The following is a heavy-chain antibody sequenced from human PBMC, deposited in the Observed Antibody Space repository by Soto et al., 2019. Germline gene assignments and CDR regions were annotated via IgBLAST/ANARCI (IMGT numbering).Heavy chain of an antibody. D-gene: IGHD6-13*01. J-gene: IGHJ4*02. CDR2: ITGGGSST. V-gene: IGHV3-23*01. CDR3: AKGSAVARPYYFDY. CDR1: GFTFSHYA. Sequence: HPGGSLRLSCAASGFTFSHYAMSWVRQAPGKGLEWVSAITGGGSSTYYAGSVKGRFTISRDNSKDTLSLQMSGLRAEDTAVYYCAKGSAVARPYYFDYWGQGALVTVSS.